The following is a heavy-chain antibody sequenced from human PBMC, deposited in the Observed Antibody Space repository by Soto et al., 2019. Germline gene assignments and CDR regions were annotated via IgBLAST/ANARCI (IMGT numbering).Heavy chain of an antibody. V-gene: IGHV3-53*01. D-gene: IGHD3-22*01. Sequence: GGSLRLSCESSGGPVSSTYMSWGRQAPGQWLEWVSFIYSGGSTSYADSVKGRFIISRDSSKNTLYLQMNSLRAEDTAVYYCARAPLFYDSSGYPSNMFDSWGQGTRVTVSS. J-gene: IGHJ3*02. CDR3: ARAPLFYDSSGYPSNMFDS. CDR1: GGPVSSTY. CDR2: IYSGGST.